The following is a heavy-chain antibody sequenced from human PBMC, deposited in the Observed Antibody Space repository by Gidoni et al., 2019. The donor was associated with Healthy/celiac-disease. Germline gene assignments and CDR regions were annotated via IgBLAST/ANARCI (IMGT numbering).Heavy chain of an antibody. V-gene: IGHV1-69*01. Sequence: QVQLVQSGAEVKKPGSSVKVSCQASGGTFSSYAISWVRQAPGQGLEWMGGIIPIFGTANYAQKFQGRVTITADESTSTAYMELSSLRSEDTAVYYCARDRYCSDGSCYFDYWGQGTLVTVSS. CDR2: IIPIFGTA. CDR3: ARDRYCSDGSCYFDY. J-gene: IGHJ4*02. CDR1: GGTFSSYA. D-gene: IGHD2-15*01.